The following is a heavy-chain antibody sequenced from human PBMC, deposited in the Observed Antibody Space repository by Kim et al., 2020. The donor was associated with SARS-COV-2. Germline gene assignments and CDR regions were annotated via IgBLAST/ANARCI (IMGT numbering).Heavy chain of an antibody. CDR2: MNPNTGRS. V-gene: IGHV1-8*01. CDR3: ARVGSHSSGYFT. CDR1: GYTFTSYD. J-gene: IGHJ4*02. Sequence: ASVKVSCQSSGYTFTSYDINWVRQATGQGLEWVAWMNPNTGRSGSAPKFQGRVTLTRDTSINTAFLELTTLTSDDTALYFCARVGSHSSGYFTWGQVTLV. D-gene: IGHD3-22*01.